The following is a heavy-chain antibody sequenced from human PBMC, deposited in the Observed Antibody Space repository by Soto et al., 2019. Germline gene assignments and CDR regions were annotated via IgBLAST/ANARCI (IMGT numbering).Heavy chain of an antibody. CDR2: INGRGNYI. CDR3: VREDGKVGTNSAFDY. CDR1: GFTFSTYT. Sequence: EVQVVESGGDLVKPGGSLRLSCASSGFTFSTYTMNWVRQAPGKGLEWVSSINGRGNYIYYAESVKGRFTISRDNAKNALCLQMDRLRAEDTALYYCVREDGKVGTNSAFDYWGLGALVTVSS. D-gene: IGHD1-26*01. V-gene: IGHV3-21*01. J-gene: IGHJ4*02.